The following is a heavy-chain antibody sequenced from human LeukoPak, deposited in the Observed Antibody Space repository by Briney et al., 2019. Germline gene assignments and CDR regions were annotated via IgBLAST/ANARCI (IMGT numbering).Heavy chain of an antibody. CDR3: GRQDSSGYYSTFDY. CDR1: GASVSSDY. J-gene: IGHJ4*02. D-gene: IGHD3-22*01. V-gene: IGHV4-59*08. Sequence: SETLSLTCTVSGASVSSDYWSWIRQSPGKGLEWIGYIYYSGSTNYNPSLKSRVTISVDTSKNQFSLKLSSVTAADTAVYYCGRQDSSGYYSTFDYWGQGTLVTVSS. CDR2: IYYSGST.